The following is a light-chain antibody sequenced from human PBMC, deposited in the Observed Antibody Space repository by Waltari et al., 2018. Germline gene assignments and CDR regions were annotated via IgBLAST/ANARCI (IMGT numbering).Light chain of an antibody. Sequence: QSALTQPPSASGSLGQSVSISCTGTSSDVGGYDFVSWYQQHPGKAPKLMIYDVNKRPCGVPDRFSGSKSGNTASLTVSGLQADDEADYYCSSYAGSNNYVFGSGTKVTVL. J-gene: IGLJ1*01. CDR2: DVN. CDR1: SSDVGGYDF. CDR3: SSYAGSNNYV. V-gene: IGLV2-8*01.